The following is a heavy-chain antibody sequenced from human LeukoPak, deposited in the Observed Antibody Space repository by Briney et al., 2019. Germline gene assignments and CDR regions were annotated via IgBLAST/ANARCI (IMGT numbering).Heavy chain of an antibody. J-gene: IGHJ4*02. D-gene: IGHD5-12*01. CDR3: VRGPSGSGYSGYDTFDY. CDR1: GGSLSSGSYY. CDR2: IYSSGST. Sequence: SETLSLTCTVSGGSLSSGSYYWSWIRQPAGKGLEWIGRIYSSGSTDYNPSLKSRVTISVDTSKNQFSLKLSSVAAADTAVYYCVRGPSGSGYSGYDTFDYWGQGTLVTVSS. V-gene: IGHV4-61*10.